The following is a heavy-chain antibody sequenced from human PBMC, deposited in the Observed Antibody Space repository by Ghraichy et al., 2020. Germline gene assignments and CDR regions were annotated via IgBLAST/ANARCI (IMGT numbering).Heavy chain of an antibody. Sequence: ASVKVSCKASGYTFTSYGISWVRQAPGQGLEWMGWISAYNGNTNYAQKLQGRVTMTTDTSTSTAYMELRSLRSDDTAVYYCATTIFGTTGTTLGYWGQGTLVTVSS. CDR1: GYTFTSYG. V-gene: IGHV1-18*01. CDR3: ATTIFGTTGTTLGY. D-gene: IGHD1-1*01. J-gene: IGHJ4*02. CDR2: ISAYNGNT.